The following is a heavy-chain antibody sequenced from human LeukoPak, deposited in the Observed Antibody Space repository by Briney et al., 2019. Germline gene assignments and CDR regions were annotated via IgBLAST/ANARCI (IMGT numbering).Heavy chain of an antibody. CDR3: ARDYVTMAPDY. V-gene: IGHV3-21*01. Sequence: GGSLRLSCEASGFTFNTYGMNWVRQAPGKGLEWLSYIGPGPSHTYCADSVRGRFVISRDDAKSSLYLQMSSLRAEDTAVYYCARDYVTMAPDYGGLGTLVTVSS. D-gene: IGHD3-10*02. CDR2: IGPGPSHT. J-gene: IGHJ4*02. CDR1: GFTFNTYG.